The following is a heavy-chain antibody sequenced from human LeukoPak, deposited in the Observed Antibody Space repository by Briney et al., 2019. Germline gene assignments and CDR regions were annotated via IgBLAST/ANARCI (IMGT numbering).Heavy chain of an antibody. CDR1: GYTFTSYY. CDR3: ARDGAYCSSTSCYTVDAFDI. CDR2: INPSGGST. V-gene: IGHV1-46*03. Sequence: GASVKVSCKAPGYTFTSYYMHWVRQAPGQGLEWMGIINPSGGSTSYAQKFQGRVTMTRDTSTSTVYMELSSLRSEDTAVYYCARDGAYCSSTSCYTVDAFDIWGQGTMVTVSS. J-gene: IGHJ3*02. D-gene: IGHD2-2*02.